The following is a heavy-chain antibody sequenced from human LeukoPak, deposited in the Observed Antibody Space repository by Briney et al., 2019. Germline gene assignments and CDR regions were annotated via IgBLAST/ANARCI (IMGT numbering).Heavy chain of an antibody. J-gene: IGHJ4*01. CDR2: INSDGSSI. CDR3: AREGPDYYFDS. V-gene: IGHV3-74*01. Sequence: GGSLRLSCAASGFTFSNYWMHWARQAPGKGLVWVSRINSDGSSIVYADSVKGRFTISRDNAKNTLYLQMNNLRAEDTAVYYCAREGPDYYFDSWGHGTLVTVSS. CDR1: GFTFSNYW.